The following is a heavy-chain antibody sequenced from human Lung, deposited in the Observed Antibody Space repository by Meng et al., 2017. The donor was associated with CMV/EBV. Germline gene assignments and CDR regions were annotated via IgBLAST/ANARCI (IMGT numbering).Heavy chain of an antibody. CDR3: AKDDPVLHQ. CDR1: GFTFTSYG. CDR2: IRYDESDK. V-gene: IGHV3-30*02. Sequence: QVPLGGSGGGVVQPGGSLRLSCAASGFTFTSYGMHWVRQAPGKGLEWVAFIRYDESDKYYGESVKGRFTISRDTSRNTLDLQMNSLRPEDTGAYYCAKDDPVLHQWGQGTLVTVSS. J-gene: IGHJ4*02.